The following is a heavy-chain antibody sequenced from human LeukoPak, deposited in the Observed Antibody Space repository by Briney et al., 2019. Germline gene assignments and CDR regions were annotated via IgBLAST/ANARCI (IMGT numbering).Heavy chain of an antibody. CDR3: ARGGYYGSGSFPDY. V-gene: IGHV1-18*01. D-gene: IGHD3-10*01. CDR1: GDRISSFG. J-gene: IGHJ4*02. CDR2: IIAYNGDT. Sequence: ASVKVSCKASGDRISSFGINWMRQAPGQGLEWMGWIIAYNGDTNYSQKFQGRVTMTTDTSTSTAYMDLRSLRSDDTAVYYCARGGYYGSGSFPDYWGQGTLVTVSS.